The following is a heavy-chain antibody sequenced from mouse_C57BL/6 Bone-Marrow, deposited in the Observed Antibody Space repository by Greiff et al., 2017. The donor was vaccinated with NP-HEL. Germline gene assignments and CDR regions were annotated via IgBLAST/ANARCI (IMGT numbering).Heavy chain of an antibody. CDR3: ARYPPYYGSSYVWCFDY. CDR1: GYTFTDYY. D-gene: IGHD1-1*01. CDR2: INPNNGGT. V-gene: IGHV1-26*01. J-gene: IGHJ2*01. Sequence: VQLQQSGPELVKPGASVKISCKASGYTFTDYYMNWVKQSHGKSLEWIGDINPNNGGTSYNQKFKGKATLTVDKSSSTAYMELRSLTSEDSAVYYCARYPPYYGSSYVWCFDYWGQGTTLTVSS.